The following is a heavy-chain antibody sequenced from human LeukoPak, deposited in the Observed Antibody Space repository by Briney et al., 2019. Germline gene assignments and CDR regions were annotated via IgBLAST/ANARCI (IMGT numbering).Heavy chain of an antibody. D-gene: IGHD3-10*01. V-gene: IGHV4-61*02. J-gene: IGHJ5*02. Sequence: SQTLSLTCTVSGGSITSPNYYWNWIRQPAGKGLEWIGRIYTSGTTNYNPSLKSRVTISVDASKNQFSLKLSSVTAADTAVYYCARLRRITMVRGVKSNWFDPWGQGTLVTVSS. CDR2: IYTSGTT. CDR3: ARLRRITMVRGVKSNWFDP. CDR1: GGSITSPNYY.